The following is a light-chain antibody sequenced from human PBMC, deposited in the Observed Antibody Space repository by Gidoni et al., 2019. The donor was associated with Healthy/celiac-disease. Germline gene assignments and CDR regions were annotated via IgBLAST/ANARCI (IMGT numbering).Light chain of an antibody. CDR3: SSYTSSSTPWV. J-gene: IGLJ3*02. CDR2: DVS. CDR1: SSDVGGYNY. V-gene: IGLV2-14*01. Sequence: QSALPQPASVSGSPGQSITISSTGTSSDVGGYNYVSWYQQHPGKAPKLMIYDVSNRPSGVSNRFSGSKSGNTASLTISGLQAEDEADYYCSSYTSSSTPWVFGGGTKLTVL.